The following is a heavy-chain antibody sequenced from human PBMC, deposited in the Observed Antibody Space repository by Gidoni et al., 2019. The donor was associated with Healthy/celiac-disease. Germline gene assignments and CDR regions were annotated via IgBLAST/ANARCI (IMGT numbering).Heavy chain of an antibody. CDR3: VKGVVVVERGYFDY. D-gene: IGHD2-15*01. V-gene: IGHV3-64D*09. Sequence: EVQLVESGGGLVQPGGSLRLSCSASGFPSCSYAMHWVRQAPGKGLEYVSAISSNGGSTYYADSVKGRFTISRDNSKNTLYLQMSSLRAEDTAVYYCVKGVVVVERGYFDYWGQGTLVTVSS. J-gene: IGHJ4*02. CDR1: GFPSCSYA. CDR2: ISSNGGST.